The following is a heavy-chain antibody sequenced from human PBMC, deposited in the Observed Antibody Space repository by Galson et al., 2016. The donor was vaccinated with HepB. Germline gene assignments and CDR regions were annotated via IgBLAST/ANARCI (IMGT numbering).Heavy chain of an antibody. J-gene: IGHJ4*02. CDR1: GFTFGSYA. CDR2: INSDGSST. D-gene: IGHD3-3*01. Sequence: SLRLSCAASGFTFGSYAMTWVRQAPGKGPVWVSRINSDGSSTTYADSVKGRFTISRDNAKNSLHLQMNSLRVEDTALYFCARDRAVFWSGIPGVFDYWGQGSLVIVSS. CDR3: ARDRAVFWSGIPGVFDY. V-gene: IGHV3-74*01.